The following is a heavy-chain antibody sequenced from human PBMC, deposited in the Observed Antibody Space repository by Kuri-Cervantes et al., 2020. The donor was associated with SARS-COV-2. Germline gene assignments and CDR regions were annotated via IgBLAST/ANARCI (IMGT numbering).Heavy chain of an antibody. J-gene: IGHJ4*02. D-gene: IGHD1-26*01. V-gene: IGHV3-74*01. CDR3: ARGMGAGATSWSFDY. Sequence: GGSLRLSCAASGFTFSNYWMHWVRQAPGKGLVWVSRINSDGSSTSYADSVKGRFTISRDNAKNTLYLQMNSLRAEDTAVYYCARGMGAGATSWSFDYWGQGTLVTVSS. CDR2: INSDGSST. CDR1: GFTFSNYW.